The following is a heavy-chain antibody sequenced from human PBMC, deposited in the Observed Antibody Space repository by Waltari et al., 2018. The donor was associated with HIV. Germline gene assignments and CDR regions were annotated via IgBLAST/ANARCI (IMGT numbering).Heavy chain of an antibody. Sequence: QVQLVQSGAEVKPPGASAKASCQGSGYTFTSYNIYWVRQAPGQGLEWMGWMNPNTGDTAYARKFQGRVTMTRNTSMSTAYMELSSLRSEDTAVYYCVRVRRPSGSYYLSYWGQGTVVTVSS. CDR2: MNPNTGDT. D-gene: IGHD1-26*01. J-gene: IGHJ4*02. CDR3: VRVRRPSGSYYLSY. V-gene: IGHV1-8*01. CDR1: GYTFTSYN.